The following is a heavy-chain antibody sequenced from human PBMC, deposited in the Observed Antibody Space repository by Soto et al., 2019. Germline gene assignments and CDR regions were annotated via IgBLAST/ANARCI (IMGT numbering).Heavy chain of an antibody. CDR2: IYKSATT. CDR1: GDSISSVDYF. J-gene: IGHJ5*01. D-gene: IGHD2-8*01. CDR3: ARGRYCINGRCFPNWFDS. Sequence: SETLSLTCSVSGDSISSVDYFWAWIRQPPGQALEYIGYIYKSATTYYNPSFESRVAISLDTSKSQFYLNVTSVTAADTAVYFCARGRYCINGRCFPNWFDSWGQGTLVTVSS. V-gene: IGHV4-30-4*02.